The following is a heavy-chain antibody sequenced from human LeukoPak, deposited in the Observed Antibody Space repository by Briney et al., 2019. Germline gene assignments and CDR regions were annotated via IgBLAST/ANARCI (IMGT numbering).Heavy chain of an antibody. V-gene: IGHV4-59*08. CDR2: IHYSGST. J-gene: IGHJ6*02. D-gene: IGHD1-26*01. CDR1: GGSISSYY. Sequence: PSETLSLTCTVSGGSISSYYWSRIRQPPGKGLEWIGYIHYSGSTNYNPSLKSRVTIPVDTSKNQFSLKLSSVTAADTAVYYCARSVIGSHYYYGMDVWGQGTTVTVSS. CDR3: ARSVIGSHYYYGMDV.